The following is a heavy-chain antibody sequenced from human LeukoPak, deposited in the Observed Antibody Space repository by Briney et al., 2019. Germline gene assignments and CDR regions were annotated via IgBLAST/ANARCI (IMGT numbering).Heavy chain of an antibody. J-gene: IGHJ6*03. CDR1: GGSISSYY. CDR3: ARETSQKGAHYMDV. V-gene: IGHV4-59*01. CDR2: IYYSGST. Sequence: SETLSLTCTVSGGSISSYYWSWIRQPPGKGLKWIGYIYYSGSTNYNPSLKSRVTISVDTSKNQFSLKLSSVTAADTAVYYCARETSQKGAHYMDVWGKGTTVTISS. D-gene: IGHD3-16*01.